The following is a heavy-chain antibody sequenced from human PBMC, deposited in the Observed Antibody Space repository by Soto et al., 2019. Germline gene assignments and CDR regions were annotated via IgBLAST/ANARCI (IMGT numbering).Heavy chain of an antibody. CDR3: TRLRVAYAPQSGLGDY. CDR2: IYSGGNT. D-gene: IGHD2-15*01. Sequence: GGSLRLSCAASGFSVISNYMNWVLQALGKGLEWVSVIYSGGNTHYAESVRGRFTISRDNSKNTLYLQMNSLRVEDTAVYYCTRLRVAYAPQSGLGDYWGQGTLVTVSS. CDR1: GFSVISNY. J-gene: IGHJ4*02. V-gene: IGHV3-66*04.